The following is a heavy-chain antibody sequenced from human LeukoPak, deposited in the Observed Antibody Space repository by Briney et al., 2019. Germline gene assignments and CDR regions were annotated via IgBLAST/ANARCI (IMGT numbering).Heavy chain of an antibody. D-gene: IGHD3-10*01. CDR3: ARDMYYGSGTPMQYGMDV. J-gene: IGHJ6*02. CDR1: GFTFDDYA. CDR2: ISWNSGSI. Sequence: GGSLRLSCAASGFTFDDYAMHWVRQAPGKGLEWVSGISWNSGSIGYADSVKGRFTISRDNAKNSLYLQMNSLTVEDTAVYFCARDMYYGSGTPMQYGMDVWGQGTTVTVSS. V-gene: IGHV3-9*01.